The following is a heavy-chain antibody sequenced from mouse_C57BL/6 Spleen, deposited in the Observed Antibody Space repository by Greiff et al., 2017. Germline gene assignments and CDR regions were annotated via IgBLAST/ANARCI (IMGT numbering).Heavy chain of an antibody. V-gene: IGHV1-4*01. Sequence: QVQLKQSGAELARPGASVKMSCKASGYTFTSYTMHWVKQRPGQGLEWIGYINPSSGYTKYNQKFKDKATLTADKSSSTAYMQLSSLTSEDSAVYYCARGTYSNYGAMDYWGQGTSVTVSA. CDR2: INPSSGYT. CDR3: ARGTYSNYGAMDY. D-gene: IGHD2-5*01. J-gene: IGHJ4*01. CDR1: GYTFTSYT.